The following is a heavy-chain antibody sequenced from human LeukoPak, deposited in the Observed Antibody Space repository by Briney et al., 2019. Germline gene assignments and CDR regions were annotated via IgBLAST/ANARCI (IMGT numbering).Heavy chain of an antibody. D-gene: IGHD4-17*01. V-gene: IGHV3-30*02. CDR3: AKEIWPTVTTPGWTYFDY. Sequence: GGSLRLSCAASAFTFSRYGMHWVRQAPGKGLEWVAFIRYDGSNKYYADSVKGRFTISRDNSKNTLYLQMNSLRAEDTAVYYCAKEIWPTVTTPGWTYFDYWGQGALVTVSS. J-gene: IGHJ4*02. CDR1: AFTFSRYG. CDR2: IRYDGSNK.